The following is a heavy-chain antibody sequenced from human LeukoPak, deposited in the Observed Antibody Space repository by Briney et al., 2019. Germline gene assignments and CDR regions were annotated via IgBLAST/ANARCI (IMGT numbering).Heavy chain of an antibody. CDR3: ARWDVRGTAHQLDY. CDR1: GFSLSSHW. Sequence: GGSLRLSCAASGFSLSSHWMSWVRQAPGKGLEWVANINQDGSARYYVDSVKGRFTTSRDNAKNSMYLQMNSLRPEDTAVYYCARWDVRGTAHQLDYWGQGTLVTVSS. CDR2: INQDGSAR. V-gene: IGHV3-7*01. J-gene: IGHJ4*02. D-gene: IGHD1-7*01.